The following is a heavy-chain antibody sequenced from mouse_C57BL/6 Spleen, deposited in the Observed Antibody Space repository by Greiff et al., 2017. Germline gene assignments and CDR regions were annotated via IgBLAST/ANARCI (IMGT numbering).Heavy chain of an antibody. Sequence: EVKLVESGGGLVQPGGSLKLSCAASGFTFSDYYMYWVRQTPEKRLEWVAYISNGGGSTYYPDTVKGRFTISRDNAKNTLYLQMSRLKSEDTAMYYCARHIRGYFDVWGTGTTVTVSS. CDR3: ARHIRGYFDV. V-gene: IGHV5-12*01. J-gene: IGHJ1*03. CDR2: ISNGGGST. CDR1: GFTFSDYY.